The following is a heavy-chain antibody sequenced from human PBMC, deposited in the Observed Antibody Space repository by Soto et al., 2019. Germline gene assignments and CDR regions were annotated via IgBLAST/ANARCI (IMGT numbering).Heavy chain of an antibody. CDR2: ISWNSGSI. V-gene: IGHV3-9*01. J-gene: IGHJ5*02. Sequence: ESGGGLVQPGRSLRLSCAASGFTFDDYAMHWVRQAPGKGLEWVSGISWNSGSIGYADSVKGRFTISRDNAKNSLYLQMNSLRAEDTALYYCARMIAAAGSSWFDPWGQGTLVTVSS. CDR3: ARMIAAAGSSWFDP. CDR1: GFTFDDYA. D-gene: IGHD6-13*01.